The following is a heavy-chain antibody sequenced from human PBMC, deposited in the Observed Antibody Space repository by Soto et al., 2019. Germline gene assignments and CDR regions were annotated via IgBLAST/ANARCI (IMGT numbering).Heavy chain of an antibody. CDR2: ITPATGAA. J-gene: IGHJ3*02. CDR3: ARGGGVGVAGSAAFDM. CDR1: GYPVTAYY. V-gene: IGHV1-2*02. D-gene: IGHD3-3*01. Sequence: QLHLVQSGAVVKKPGASVTVSCSASGYPVTAYYMHWVRQAPGRGLEWMGGITPATGAAKYTQPFQGRVTMTWDTSTRTVFMELSGLTSEATAVFYCARGGGVGVAGSAAFDMWGQGTLVTVSS.